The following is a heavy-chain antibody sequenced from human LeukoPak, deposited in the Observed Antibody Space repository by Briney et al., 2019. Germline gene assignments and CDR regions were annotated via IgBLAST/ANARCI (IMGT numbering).Heavy chain of an antibody. CDR2: IYYSGST. D-gene: IGHD4-17*01. Sequence: SETLSLTCTVSGGSISSSSYYWGWIRQPPGKGLEWIGSIYYSGSTYYNPSLKSRVTISVDTSKNQFFLKLSSVTAADTAVYYCAIDYGDYYAYFDYWGQGTLVTVSS. CDR1: GGSISSSSYY. V-gene: IGHV4-39*02. CDR3: AIDYGDYYAYFDY. J-gene: IGHJ4*02.